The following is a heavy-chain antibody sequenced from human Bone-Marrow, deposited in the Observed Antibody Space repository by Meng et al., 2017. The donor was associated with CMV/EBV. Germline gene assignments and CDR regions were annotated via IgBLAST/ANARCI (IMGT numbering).Heavy chain of an antibody. D-gene: IGHD4-11*01. CDR1: EYTFIGYY. Sequence: SVKVSCKASEYTFIGYYIHWVRQAPGQGLEWMGGIIPIFGTANYAQKFQGRVTITTDESTNTAYMELSSLRSEDTAVYYCARDSGYSNLPYYYYGMDVWGQGTTVTVSS. CDR3: ARDSGYSNLPYYYYGMDV. J-gene: IGHJ6*02. CDR2: IIPIFGTA. V-gene: IGHV1-69*05.